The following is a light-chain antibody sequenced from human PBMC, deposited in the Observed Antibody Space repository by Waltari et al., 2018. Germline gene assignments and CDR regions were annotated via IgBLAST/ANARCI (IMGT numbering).Light chain of an antibody. CDR2: LTN. CDR1: SSNIGRRY. V-gene: IGLV1-47*01. J-gene: IGLJ3*02. Sequence: QSVLTQPPSASGTPGQRVTIPCSGRSSNIGRRYVYWYQQVPGTAPKLLIYLTNQRPSGVPDRFSGSKSGTSASLAISGLRSDDEADYYCTAWDDSLNAWVFGGGTQLTV. CDR3: TAWDDSLNAWV.